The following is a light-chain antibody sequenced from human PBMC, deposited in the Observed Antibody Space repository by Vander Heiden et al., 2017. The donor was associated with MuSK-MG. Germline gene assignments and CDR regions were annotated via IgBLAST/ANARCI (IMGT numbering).Light chain of an antibody. J-gene: IGLJ2*01. CDR1: DLGDRY. V-gene: IGLV3-1*01. CDR2: QDS. Sequence: SFELTQPPSMSVSPGQTATITCSGDDLGDRYVSWYQQKTGQSPVLVVYQDSKRPSGIPERFSASNSGNTATLTISGTQAMDEGDYFCQAWDGNTPVVFGGGTRLTVL. CDR3: QAWDGNTPVV.